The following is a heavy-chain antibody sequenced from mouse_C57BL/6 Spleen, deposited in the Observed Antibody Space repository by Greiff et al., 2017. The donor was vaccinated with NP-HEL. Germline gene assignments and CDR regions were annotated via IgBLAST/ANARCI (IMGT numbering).Heavy chain of an antibody. Sequence: EVQLQQSGPVLVKPGASVKMSCKASGYTFTDYYMNWVKQSHGKSLEWIGVINPYNGGTSYNQKFKGKATLTVDKSSSTAYMELNSLTSEDSAVYYCARDYGSSDEDYYAMDYWGQGTSVTVSS. D-gene: IGHD1-1*01. CDR2: INPYNGGT. J-gene: IGHJ4*01. CDR1: GYTFTDYY. V-gene: IGHV1-19*01. CDR3: ARDYGSSDEDYYAMDY.